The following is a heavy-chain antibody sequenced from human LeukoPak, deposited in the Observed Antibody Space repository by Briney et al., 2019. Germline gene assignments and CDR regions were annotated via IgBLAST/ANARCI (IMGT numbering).Heavy chain of an antibody. CDR1: GGSISSGSYY. Sequence: SETLSLTCTVSGGSISSGSYYWSWIRQPAGKELEWIGRFYTSGSTNYNPSLKSRVTISVDTSKNQFSLKLTSVTAADTAVYYCARDRTLVGGIDYWGQGTLVTVSS. D-gene: IGHD1-26*01. CDR2: FYTSGST. CDR3: ARDRTLVGGIDY. J-gene: IGHJ4*02. V-gene: IGHV4-61*02.